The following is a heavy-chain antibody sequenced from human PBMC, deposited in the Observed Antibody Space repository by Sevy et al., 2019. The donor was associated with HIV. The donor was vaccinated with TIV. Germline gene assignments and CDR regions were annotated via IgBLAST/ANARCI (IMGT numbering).Heavy chain of an antibody. CDR1: GGSISSSSYY. V-gene: IGHV4-39*01. J-gene: IGHJ4*02. D-gene: IGHD3-22*01. Sequence: SETLSLTCTVSGGSISSSSYYWGWIRQPPGKGLEWIGSIYYSGSTYYNPSLKSRVTISVDTSKNQFSLKLSSVTAADTAVYYCARHDTMIVVVIGGGFDYWGQGTLVTVCS. CDR3: ARHDTMIVVVIGGGFDY. CDR2: IYYSGST.